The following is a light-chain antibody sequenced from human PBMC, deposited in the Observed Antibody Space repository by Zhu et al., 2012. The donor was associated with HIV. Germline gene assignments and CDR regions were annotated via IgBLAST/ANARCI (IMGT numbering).Light chain of an antibody. V-gene: IGKV3-15*01. Sequence: DIVLTQSPATLSLSPGERVTLSCRASQSVNSNLAWYQQRPGQAPRLLIYDASTRATGIPARFSGGGSGTEFTLTISSMQSEDFAIYFCQQYNNWPRTFGQGTKVEVK. J-gene: IGKJ1*01. CDR1: QSVNSN. CDR3: QQYNNWPRT. CDR2: DAS.